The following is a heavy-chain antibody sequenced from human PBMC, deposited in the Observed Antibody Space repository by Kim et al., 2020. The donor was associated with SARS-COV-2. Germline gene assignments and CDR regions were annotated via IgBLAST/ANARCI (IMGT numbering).Heavy chain of an antibody. CDR1: GGSISSYY. CDR3: ARSRDGYNFYYFDY. Sequence: SETLSLTCTVSGGSISSYYWSWIRQPPGKGLEWIGYIYYSGSTNYNPSLKSRVTISVDTSKNQFSLKLSSVTAADTAVYYCARSRDGYNFYYFDYWGQGT. CDR2: IYYSGST. V-gene: IGHV4-59*13. D-gene: IGHD5-12*01. J-gene: IGHJ4*02.